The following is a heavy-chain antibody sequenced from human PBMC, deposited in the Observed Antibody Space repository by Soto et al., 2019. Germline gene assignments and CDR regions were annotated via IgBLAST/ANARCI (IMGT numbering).Heavy chain of an antibody. CDR1: GGSINNYY. Sequence: QVHLQESGPGLVKPSETLSLTCTVSGGSINNYYWSWIRQPPEKGLEWIGYIYYTGSTNYNPSLKSRVTMSVDTSKNQFSLNLTSLTAADTAIYYCARANWYSEYWGQGTLVTVSS. CDR3: ARANWYSEY. V-gene: IGHV4-59*13. CDR2: IYYTGST. J-gene: IGHJ4*02. D-gene: IGHD7-27*01.